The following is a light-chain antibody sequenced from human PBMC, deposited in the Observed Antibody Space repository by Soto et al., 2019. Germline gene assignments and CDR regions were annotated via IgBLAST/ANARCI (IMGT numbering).Light chain of an antibody. CDR3: QQRSNWPLT. V-gene: IGKV3-11*01. CDR2: DAS. CDR1: QSVTRY. Sequence: EIVLTQSPATLSLSPGERATLSCRASQSVTRYLAWYQQKPSQAPSLLIYDASNRATGIPARFSGSGSGTDFTLTISSLEPEDFAVYYCQQRSNWPLTFGGGTKVEIK. J-gene: IGKJ4*01.